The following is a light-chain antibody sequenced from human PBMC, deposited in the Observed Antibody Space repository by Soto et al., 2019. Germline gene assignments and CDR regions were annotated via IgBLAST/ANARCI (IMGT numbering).Light chain of an antibody. Sequence: ENVLTQSPATLSLSPWERATLCCRASQSVSSYLAWYQQKPGQAPRLLIYGASSRATGIPDRFSGSGSGTDFTLTISRLEPEDFAVYYCQQYGSSPITFGQGTRLEIK. J-gene: IGKJ5*01. CDR2: GAS. CDR1: QSVSSY. V-gene: IGKV3-20*01. CDR3: QQYGSSPIT.